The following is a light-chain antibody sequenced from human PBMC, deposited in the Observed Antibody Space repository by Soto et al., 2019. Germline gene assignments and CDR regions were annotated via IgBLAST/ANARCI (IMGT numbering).Light chain of an antibody. J-gene: IGKJ4*01. CDR1: QSVSRY. V-gene: IGKV3-11*01. Sequence: EIVLTQSPATLSLSPGERATLSCRASQSVSRYLAWYQQKPGQAPRLLIYDASNRATGIPARFSGSGSGTDFPLTISSLEPEDFAVYYCQQRTNWPLTFGGGTKVDI. CDR3: QQRTNWPLT. CDR2: DAS.